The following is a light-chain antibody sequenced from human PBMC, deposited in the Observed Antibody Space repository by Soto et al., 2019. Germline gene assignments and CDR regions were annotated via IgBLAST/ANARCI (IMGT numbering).Light chain of an antibody. CDR2: DAS. CDR1: QSISSW. Sequence: DIQMTQSPSTLSASVGDRVTITCRASQSISSWLAWYQQKPGKAPKLLIYDASNLESGVPLRFSGSGSGTEFTLTISSLQPDDFATYYCQHYNSYPWTFGQGTKVDI. J-gene: IGKJ1*01. V-gene: IGKV1-5*01. CDR3: QHYNSYPWT.